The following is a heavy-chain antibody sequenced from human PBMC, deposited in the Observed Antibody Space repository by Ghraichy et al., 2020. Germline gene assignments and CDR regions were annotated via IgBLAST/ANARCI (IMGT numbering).Heavy chain of an antibody. V-gene: IGHV1-18*01. Sequence: ASVKVSCKASGYTFTSYGISWVRQAPGQGLEWMGWISAYNGNTNYAQKLQGRVTMTTDTSTSTAYMELRSLRSDDTAVYYCARDKARYDFWSGYYRYWGQGTLVTVSS. CDR1: GYTFTSYG. D-gene: IGHD3-3*01. CDR3: ARDKARYDFWSGYYRY. J-gene: IGHJ4*02. CDR2: ISAYNGNT.